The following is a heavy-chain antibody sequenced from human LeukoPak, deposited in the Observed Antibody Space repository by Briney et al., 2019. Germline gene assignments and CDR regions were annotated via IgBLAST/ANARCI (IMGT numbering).Heavy chain of an antibody. J-gene: IGHJ4*02. D-gene: IGHD3-16*02. CDR2: ISSSGSTI. Sequence: GGSLRLSCAASGFTLSSYEMNWVRQAPGKGLEWVSYISSSGSTIYYADSVKGRFTISRDNSKNTLYLQMNSLRAEDTAVYYCARKTFGGVITWGQGTLVTVSS. CDR1: GFTLSSYE. V-gene: IGHV3-48*03. CDR3: ARKTFGGVIT.